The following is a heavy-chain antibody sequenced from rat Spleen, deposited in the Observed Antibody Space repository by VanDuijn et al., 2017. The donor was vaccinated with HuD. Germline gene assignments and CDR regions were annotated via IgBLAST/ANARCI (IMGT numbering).Heavy chain of an antibody. CDR2: ISPGGGST. CDR1: GFTFNNYY. V-gene: IGHV5-25*01. CDR3: AVSNYGY. J-gene: IGHJ2*01. D-gene: IGHD1-11*01. Sequence: EVQLVESGGGLVQPGRSMKLSCAASGFTFNNYYMAWVRQAPTKGLEWVASISPGGGSTYYRDSVKGRFTISRDNAENTVYLQMSSLRSEDTATYYCAVSNYGYWGQGVMVTVSS.